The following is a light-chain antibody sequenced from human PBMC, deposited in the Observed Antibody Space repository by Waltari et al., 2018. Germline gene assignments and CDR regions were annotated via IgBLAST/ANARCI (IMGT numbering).Light chain of an antibody. V-gene: IGLV1-44*01. CDR3: AAWDDSLNGHVV. J-gene: IGLJ2*01. CDR1: SSNLGSNT. Sequence: QSVLTQPPSASGTPGQRVTISCSGSSSNLGSNTVNWYQQLPGTAPKLLIYSNNQPPSGVPDRFSGSKSGTSASLAISGLQSEDEADYYCAAWDDSLNGHVVFGGGTKLTVL. CDR2: SNN.